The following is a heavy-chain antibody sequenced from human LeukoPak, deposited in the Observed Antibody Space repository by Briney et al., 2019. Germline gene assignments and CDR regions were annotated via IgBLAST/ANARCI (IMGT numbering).Heavy chain of an antibody. CDR1: GFSFNNYG. J-gene: IGHJ4*02. CDR2: ITSNGGST. D-gene: IGHD7-27*01. V-gene: IGHV3-64D*06. CDR3: WGELRADY. Sequence: PGVSLRLSCSASGFSFNNYGMHWVRQAPGKGLECVSAITSNGGSTFYADSVKGRFTISRDNSKNTLYLQMSSLRTEDTAVYYGWGELRADYWGQGTLVTVSS.